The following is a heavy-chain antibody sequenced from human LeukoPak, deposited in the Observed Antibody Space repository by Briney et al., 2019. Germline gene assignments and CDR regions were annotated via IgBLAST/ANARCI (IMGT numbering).Heavy chain of an antibody. CDR2: IRPDGSNK. D-gene: IGHD3-10*01. Sequence: GGSLRLSCAGSGFSFSSYGMHWVRQAPGKGLEWMAFIRPDGSNKYYADSVKGRFTISRDNSKNTLYLQMNSLRADDTALYYCARVGYYADDAFDIWGQGTMVTVSS. CDR1: GFSFSSYG. CDR3: ARVGYYADDAFDI. V-gene: IGHV3-30*02. J-gene: IGHJ3*02.